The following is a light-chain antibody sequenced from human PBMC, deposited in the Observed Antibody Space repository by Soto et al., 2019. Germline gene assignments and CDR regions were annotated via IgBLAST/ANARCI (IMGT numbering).Light chain of an antibody. CDR3: QQRRYWPPLT. CDR2: DAS. V-gene: IGKV3-11*01. CDR1: QNISNY. J-gene: IGKJ4*01. Sequence: VLTQSPATLSLSPGQRATLSCRASQNISNYVAWYQQKPGQAPRLLISDASNRATGIPARFSGSGSGTDFTLTISSQEPEDFGVYYCQQRRYWPPLTFGGGTKVQIK.